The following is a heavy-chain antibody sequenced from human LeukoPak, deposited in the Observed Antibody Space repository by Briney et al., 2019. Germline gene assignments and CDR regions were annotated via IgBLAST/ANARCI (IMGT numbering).Heavy chain of an antibody. J-gene: IGHJ4*02. Sequence: PGGSLRLSCAASGFTFSSYWMHWVRQAPGKGLVWVSRINTDGSITTYADSVKGRFTISRDNAKNTLYLQMNSLRAEDTAVYYCARVLSARGTVTINPSDYWGQGTLVTVSS. D-gene: IGHD4-17*01. CDR3: ARVLSARGTVTINPSDY. CDR1: GFTFSSYW. V-gene: IGHV3-74*01. CDR2: INTDGSIT.